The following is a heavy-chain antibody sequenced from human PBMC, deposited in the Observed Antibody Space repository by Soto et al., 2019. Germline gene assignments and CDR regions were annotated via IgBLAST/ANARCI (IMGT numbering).Heavy chain of an antibody. D-gene: IGHD4-4*01. V-gene: IGHV4-39*01. CDR3: ARHEYSDFYFDY. CDR2: IYYSGTT. J-gene: IGHJ4*02. CDR1: GASIASSSYY. Sequence: SETLSLTCTVSGASIASSSYYWAWIRQPPGKGLEWVGSIYYSGTTSCNPSLKSRVTISIDTSQSQFSLKLRSVSAADAAVYYCARHEYSDFYFDYWGQGTPVTVSS.